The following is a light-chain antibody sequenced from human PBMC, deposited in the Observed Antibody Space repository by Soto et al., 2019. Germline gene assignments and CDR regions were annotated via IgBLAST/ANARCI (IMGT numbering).Light chain of an antibody. J-gene: IGKJ4*01. CDR1: PGIGSY. V-gene: IGKV1-9*01. CDR3: PQVNCYPFT. Sequence: DIQLTQSPSFLSASVGDRVTITCRASPGIGSYLAWYQQKPGKAPKLLIYAASTLQSGVPSRFSGSGSGTEFTLTISSLPPEDYATYYCPQVNCYPFTFGGRTKVEIK. CDR2: AAS.